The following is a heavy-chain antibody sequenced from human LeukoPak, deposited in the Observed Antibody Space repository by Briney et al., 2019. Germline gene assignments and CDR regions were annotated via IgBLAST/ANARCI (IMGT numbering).Heavy chain of an antibody. CDR2: INPDGSEK. CDR3: ARYYDPPVGDAFDI. J-gene: IGHJ3*02. D-gene: IGHD3-16*01. Sequence: GGSLRLSCAASGFRFGSDWMSWVRQAPGKGLEWVANINPDGSEKYYVDSVKGRFTISRGNDKNSLYLQLNSLRAEDTAVYYCARYYDPPVGDAFDIWGQGTMVTVSS. CDR1: GFRFGSDW. V-gene: IGHV3-7*01.